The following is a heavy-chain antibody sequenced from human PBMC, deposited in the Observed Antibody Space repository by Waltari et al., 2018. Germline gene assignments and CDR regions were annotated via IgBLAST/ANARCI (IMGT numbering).Heavy chain of an antibody. CDR2: VHYNGNT. CDR1: GGSITSHS. V-gene: IGHV4-59*11. D-gene: IGHD5-12*01. Sequence: QVQLQGSGPRLVKPSETLSLTCTVSGGSITSHSWGWIRQPPGKGLEWIGYVHYNGNTNYNPSLKSRVTLSVDTSKNQFSLKLASVSAADAAVYYCARHIGGYVAHALDLWGQGTVVTVSS. J-gene: IGHJ3*01. CDR3: ARHIGGYVAHALDL.